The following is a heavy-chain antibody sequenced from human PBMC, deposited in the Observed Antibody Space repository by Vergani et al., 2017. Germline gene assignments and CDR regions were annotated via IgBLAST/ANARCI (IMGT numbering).Heavy chain of an antibody. CDR3: AKEELSGYSYGYPRALDY. Sequence: QVQLVESGGGVVQPGRSLRLSCAASGFTFSSYGMHWVRQAPGKGLEWVAVISYDGSNKYYADSVKGRFTISRDNSKNTLYLQRNSLRAEDTAVYYCAKEELSGYSYGYPRALDYWGQGTLVTVSS. D-gene: IGHD5-18*01. CDR1: GFTFSSYG. V-gene: IGHV3-30*18. CDR2: ISYDGSNK. J-gene: IGHJ4*02.